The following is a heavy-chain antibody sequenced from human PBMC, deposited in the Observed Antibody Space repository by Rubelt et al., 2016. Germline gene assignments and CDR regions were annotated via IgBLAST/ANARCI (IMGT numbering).Heavy chain of an antibody. CDR3: ASGASNFIVGGIGLAY. D-gene: IGHD1-26*01. CDR2: ISNSGDAI. CDR1: GFTFSSYS. V-gene: IGHV3-23*01. Sequence: EVQVLESGGGLVQSGGSLRLSCAASGFTFSSYSLAWVRQAPGKGLQWVSSISNSGDAIHYSDSVKGRFTISRDNSKNTVYLQMNSLGAEDTALYYCASGASNFIVGGIGLAYWGREPWSPSPQ. J-gene: IGHJ4*02.